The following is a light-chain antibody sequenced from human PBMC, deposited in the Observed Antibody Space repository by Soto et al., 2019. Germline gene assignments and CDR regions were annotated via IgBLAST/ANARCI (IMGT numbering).Light chain of an antibody. Sequence: DIQMTQSPSSLSASIGDRITITCRASQSISTYLNWYQQKPGKAPNLLIYGASTLQSGVPSRFSGRGSATDFTLTFSSLQPEDFATYYCQQSFITPPLTFGGGTKVDIK. J-gene: IGKJ4*01. CDR3: QQSFITPPLT. V-gene: IGKV1-39*01. CDR1: QSISTY. CDR2: GAS.